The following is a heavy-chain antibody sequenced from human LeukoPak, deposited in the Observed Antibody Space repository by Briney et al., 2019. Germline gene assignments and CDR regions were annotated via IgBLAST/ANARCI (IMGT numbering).Heavy chain of an antibody. CDR3: ARASCPYSSSCPLDY. D-gene: IGHD6-13*01. V-gene: IGHV4-61*02. Sequence: SETLSLTCTVSGSSISSGSYYWGWIRQPPGKGLEWIGRIYTSGSTNYNPSLKSRVTISVDTSKNQFSLKLSSVTAADTAVYYCARASCPYSSSCPLDYWGQGTLVTVSS. CDR1: GSSISSGSYY. J-gene: IGHJ4*02. CDR2: IYTSGST.